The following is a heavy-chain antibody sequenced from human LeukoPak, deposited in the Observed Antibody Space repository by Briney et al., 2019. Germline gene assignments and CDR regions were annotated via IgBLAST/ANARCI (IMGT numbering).Heavy chain of an antibody. CDR3: ATFGYNWNLGY. V-gene: IGHV3-74*03. Sequence: GGSLRLSCAASGFTFSNYYVHWVRHPPGKGLVWVSRINSDSRDTTYVDSVKGRFTISRDNAKNTVYLQMNSLRAEDTAVYYCATFGYNWNLGYWGQGTLVTVSS. CDR1: GFTFSNYY. D-gene: IGHD1-20*01. J-gene: IGHJ4*02. CDR2: INSDSRDT.